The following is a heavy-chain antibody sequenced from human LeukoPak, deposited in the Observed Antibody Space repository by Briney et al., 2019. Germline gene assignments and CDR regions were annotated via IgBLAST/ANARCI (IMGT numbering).Heavy chain of an antibody. Sequence: PGGSLRLSCVGSGFNFNAYGMNWVRQAPGKGLEWVAFIRYDGSNKYYADSVKGRFTISRDNSKNTLYLQMNSLRAEDTAVYYCAKHAVGGYCSSTSCYIFDYWGQGTLVTVSS. CDR1: GFNFNAYG. CDR3: AKHAVGGYCSSTSCYIFDY. J-gene: IGHJ4*02. CDR2: IRYDGSNK. V-gene: IGHV3-30*02. D-gene: IGHD2-2*02.